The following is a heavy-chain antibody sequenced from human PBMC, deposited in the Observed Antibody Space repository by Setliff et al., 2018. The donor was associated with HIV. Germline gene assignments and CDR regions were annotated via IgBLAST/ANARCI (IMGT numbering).Heavy chain of an antibody. CDR3: ARHRVDISMLVVQDLGACDT. Sequence: PGESLKISCRGSGYTFTSYWIGWVRQMPGKGLEWMGITYPADSDTRYSPSFQGQVTISADKSMDTAYLQWSSLKASDTAMYYCARHRVDISMLVVQDLGACDTWGQGTMVTVSS. J-gene: IGHJ3*02. CDR2: TYPADSDT. D-gene: IGHD3-10*02. V-gene: IGHV5-51*01. CDR1: GYTFTSYW.